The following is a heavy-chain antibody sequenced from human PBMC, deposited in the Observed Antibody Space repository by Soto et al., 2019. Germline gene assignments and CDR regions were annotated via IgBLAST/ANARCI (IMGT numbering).Heavy chain of an antibody. V-gene: IGHV4-34*01. J-gene: IGHJ4*02. CDR3: VRAPRTSIAARGLDY. D-gene: IGHD6-6*01. Sequence: SETLSLTCAVYGGSFSGYYWSWIRQPPGKGLEWIGEINHSGSTNYNPSLKSRVTISVDTSKNQFSLKLSSVTAADTAVYYCVRAPRTSIAARGLDYWGQGTLVTVSS. CDR2: INHSGST. CDR1: GGSFSGYY.